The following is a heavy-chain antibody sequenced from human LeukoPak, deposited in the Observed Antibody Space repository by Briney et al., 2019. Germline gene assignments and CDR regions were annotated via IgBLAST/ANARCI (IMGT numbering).Heavy chain of an antibody. V-gene: IGHV4-34*01. CDR3: ARGRVMVYYYYGMDV. CDR2: INHSGST. J-gene: IGHJ6*02. CDR1: GGSISSYY. Sequence: PSETLSLTCTVSGGSISSYYWSWIRQPAGKGLEWIGEINHSGSTNYNPSLKSRVTISVDTSKNQFSLKLSSVTAADTAVYYCARGRVMVYYYYGMDVWGQGTTVTVSS. D-gene: IGHD3-10*01.